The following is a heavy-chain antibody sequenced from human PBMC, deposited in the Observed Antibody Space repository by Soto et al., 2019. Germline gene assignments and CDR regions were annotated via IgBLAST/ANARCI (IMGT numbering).Heavy chain of an antibody. J-gene: IGHJ6*02. CDR2: IWYDGSNK. V-gene: IGHV3-33*01. CDR1: GFTFSSYD. D-gene: IGHD3-10*01. CDR3: ARLELNYYGMDV. Sequence: QVQLVESGGGVVPPRRSLRLSCAASGFTFSSYDMHWVRQAPGKGLEWVAVIWYDGSNKYYADSVKGRFTISRDNSKNTLYLQMNSLRAEDTAVYYCARLELNYYGMDVWGQGITVTVSS.